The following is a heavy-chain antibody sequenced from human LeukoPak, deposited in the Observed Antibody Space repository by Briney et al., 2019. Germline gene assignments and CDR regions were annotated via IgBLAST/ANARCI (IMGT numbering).Heavy chain of an antibody. J-gene: IGHJ4*02. V-gene: IGHV4-30-4*01. CDR3: ARFYGDYQNYFDY. D-gene: IGHD4-17*01. CDR1: GGSISSGDYY. Sequence: SETLSLTCTVSGGSISSGDYYWSWIRQPPGKGLEWIGYICYSGSTYYNPSLKSRVTISVDRSKNQFSLRLSSVTAADAAMYYCARFYGDYQNYFDYWGQGTLVTVSS. CDR2: ICYSGST.